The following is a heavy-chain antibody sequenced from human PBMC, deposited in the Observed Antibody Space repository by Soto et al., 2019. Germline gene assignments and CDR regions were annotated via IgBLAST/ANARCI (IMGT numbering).Heavy chain of an antibody. V-gene: IGHV3-74*03. CDR1: GFTFSSYW. D-gene: IGHD3-10*01. Sequence: EVQLVESGGGLVQPGGSLRLSCAASGFTFSSYWMHWVRQAPGKGLVWVARVNTDETSTTYADSVRGRFTISRDNAKNTLYLQMNSLTAEDTAVYYCAREEHGSGILDYWGQGTLVTVSS. J-gene: IGHJ4*02. CDR3: AREEHGSGILDY. CDR2: VNTDETST.